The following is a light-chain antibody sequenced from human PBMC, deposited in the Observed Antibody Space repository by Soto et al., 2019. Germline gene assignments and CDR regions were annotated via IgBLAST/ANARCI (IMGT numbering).Light chain of an antibody. V-gene: IGLV2-14*01. CDR1: SSDVGGYNY. J-gene: IGLJ2*01. CDR2: DVS. CDR3: SSYTSSSLV. Sequence: QSALTQPASVSGYPGQSITISCTGTSSDVGGYNYVSWYQQHPGKAPKLMIYDVSNRPSGVSNRFSGSKSGNTASLTISGLQAEDEADYYCSSYTSSSLVFGGGTKLTVL.